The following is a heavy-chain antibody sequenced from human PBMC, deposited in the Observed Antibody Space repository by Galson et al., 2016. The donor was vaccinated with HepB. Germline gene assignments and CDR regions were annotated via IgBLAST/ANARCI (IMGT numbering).Heavy chain of an antibody. CDR1: GGSISTYF. CDR2: ISFSGNT. CDR3: ASVGGYYYDCGVLVAPFFHS. J-gene: IGHJ4*02. V-gene: IGHV4-59*01. Sequence: SETLSLTCTLSGGSISTYFWSWIRQPPGRELEWIGYISFSGNTDYNPSLKSRVTISLDTSKNQFSLNLTSVTAADTAVYYCASVGGYYYDCGVLVAPFFHSWGQGTLVSVSS. D-gene: IGHD3-22*01.